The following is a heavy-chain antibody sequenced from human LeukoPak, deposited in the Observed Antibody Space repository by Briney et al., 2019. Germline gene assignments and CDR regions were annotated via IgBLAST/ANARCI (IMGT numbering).Heavy chain of an antibody. CDR1: GYSLTSYW. D-gene: IGHD3-22*01. J-gene: IGHJ3*02. CDR3: AARYYYDSSGYYLDAFDI. V-gene: IGHV5-51*01. CDR2: IYPGDSDT. Sequence: GESLKISCKGSGYSLTSYWIGWVRQMPGKGLEWMGIIYPGDSDTRYSPSFQGQVTISADKSISTAYLQWSSLKASDTAMYYCAARYYYDSSGYYLDAFDIWGQGTMVTVSS.